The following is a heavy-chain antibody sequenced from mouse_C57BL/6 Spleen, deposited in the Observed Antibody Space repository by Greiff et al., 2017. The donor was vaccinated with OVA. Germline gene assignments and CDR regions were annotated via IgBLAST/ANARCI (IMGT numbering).Heavy chain of an antibody. CDR1: GYAFSSSW. V-gene: IGHV1-82*01. D-gene: IGHD1-1*01. J-gene: IGHJ2*01. Sequence: VQLVESGPELVKPGASVKISCKASGYAFSSSWMNWVKQRPGKGLEWIGRIYPGDGDTNYNGKFKGKATLTADKSSSTAYMQHSSLTSEDSAVYFCESRRLRYGYYYDWGHGTTLSVSS. CDR2: IYPGDGDT. CDR3: ESRRLRYGYYYD.